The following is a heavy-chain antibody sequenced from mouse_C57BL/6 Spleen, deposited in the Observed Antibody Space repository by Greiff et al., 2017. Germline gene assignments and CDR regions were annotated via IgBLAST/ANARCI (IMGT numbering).Heavy chain of an antibody. J-gene: IGHJ4*01. CDR3: ARSPITTVVATDYAMDY. Sequence: EVQLQQSGPELVKPGASVKISCKASGYSFTGYYMNWVKQSPEKSLEWIGEINPSTGGTTYNQTFKAKVTLTVDKSSSTAYMQLKRLTSRDSAVYYCARSPITTVVATDYAMDYWGQGTSVTVSS. CDR1: GYSFTGYY. CDR2: INPSTGGT. V-gene: IGHV1-42*01. D-gene: IGHD1-1*01.